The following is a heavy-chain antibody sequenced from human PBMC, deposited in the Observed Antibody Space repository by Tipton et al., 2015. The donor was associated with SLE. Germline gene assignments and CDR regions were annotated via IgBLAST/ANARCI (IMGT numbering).Heavy chain of an antibody. CDR3: ARVGGSYSFYYYYYMDV. J-gene: IGHJ6*03. CDR2: IYSAVST. V-gene: IGHV3-53*01. CDR1: GFTFSSYW. Sequence: SLRLSCAASGFTFSSYWMSWVRQAPGKGLEWVSVIYSAVSTYYTDSVKGRFTISRDNSKNTLYLQMNSLRAEDTAVYYCARVGGSYSFYYYYYMDVWGKGTTVTVSS. D-gene: IGHD1-26*01.